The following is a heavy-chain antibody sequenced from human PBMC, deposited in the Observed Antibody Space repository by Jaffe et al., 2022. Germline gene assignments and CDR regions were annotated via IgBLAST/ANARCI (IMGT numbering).Heavy chain of an antibody. CDR1: GFTFSTYW. CDR3: VILGYYYESSGSKDRFDY. J-gene: IGHJ4*02. D-gene: IGHD3-22*01. Sequence: EVQLVESGGGLVQAGGSLRLSCVASGFTFSTYWMHWVRQAPGKGLVWVSRINSDGTNTSYADSVKGRFTISRDNAKNTLYLQMNSLRAEDMAMYYCVILGYYYESSGSKDRFDYWGQGTLVTVSS. CDR2: INSDGTNT. V-gene: IGHV3-74*01.